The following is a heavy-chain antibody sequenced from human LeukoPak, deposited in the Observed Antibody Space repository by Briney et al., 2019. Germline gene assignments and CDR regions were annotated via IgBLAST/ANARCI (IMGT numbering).Heavy chain of an antibody. CDR1: GGSISSYY. D-gene: IGHD3-3*01. J-gene: IGHJ6*02. CDR3: ARDRGLTIFGVVTGYYGMDV. V-gene: IGHV4-59*01. Sequence: SETLSLTCTVSGGSISSYYWSWIRQPPGKGLEWIGYIYYSGSTNYNSSLKSRVTISVDTSKNQFSLKLSSVTAADTAVYYCARDRGLTIFGVVTGYYGMDVWGQGTTVTVSS. CDR2: IYYSGST.